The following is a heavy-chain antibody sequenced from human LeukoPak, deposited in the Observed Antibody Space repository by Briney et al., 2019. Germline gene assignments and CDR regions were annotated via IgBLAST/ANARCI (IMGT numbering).Heavy chain of an antibody. J-gene: IGHJ4*02. CDR2: MNHSGST. CDR3: ARGGAYCGGDCYFDY. CDR1: GGSFSGYY. V-gene: IGHV4-34*01. D-gene: IGHD2-21*02. Sequence: SETLSLTCAVYGGSFSGYYWSWLRQPPGKGLERIGEMNHSGSTNYNPSLKSRVTISVDTSKNQFSLKLSSVTAADTAVYYCARGGAYCGGDCYFDYWGQGTLVTVSS.